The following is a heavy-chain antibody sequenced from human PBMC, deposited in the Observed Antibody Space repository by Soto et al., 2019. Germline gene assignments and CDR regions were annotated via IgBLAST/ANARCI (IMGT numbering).Heavy chain of an antibody. CDR1: GDSIISSTYY. CDR3: ARLDYYGSGTDYYGMDV. Sequence: SETLSLTCTVSGDSIISSTYYWGWIRQPPGKGLEYIGSIYYTGSTYYNPSLKSRVTISVDNSKNQFSLRVSSVTAADTAVYYCARLDYYGSGTDYYGMDVWGQGTTVTVS. J-gene: IGHJ6*02. V-gene: IGHV4-39*01. D-gene: IGHD3-10*01. CDR2: IYYTGST.